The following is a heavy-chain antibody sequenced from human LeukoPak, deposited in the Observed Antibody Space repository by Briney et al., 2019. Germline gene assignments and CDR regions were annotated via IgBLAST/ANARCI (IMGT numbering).Heavy chain of an antibody. CDR1: GYTFISYY. Sequence: ASVKVSCKASGYTFISYYIHWVRQAPGQGLEWMGIINPSGGNTDYAQKFQDRVTMTRDTSTSTVYMELSSLTSDDTAVYYCARSERHYRPDYWGQGTQVTVSS. D-gene: IGHD3-10*01. J-gene: IGHJ4*02. CDR3: ARSERHYRPDY. V-gene: IGHV1-46*01. CDR2: INPSGGNT.